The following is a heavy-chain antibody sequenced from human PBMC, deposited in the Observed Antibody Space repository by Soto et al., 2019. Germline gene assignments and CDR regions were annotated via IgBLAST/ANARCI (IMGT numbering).Heavy chain of an antibody. D-gene: IGHD3-10*01. CDR1: GYTFTNYW. V-gene: IGHV5-51*01. Sequence: GESLKISCKGSGYTFTNYWIGWVRQMPGKGLEWMGIIYPGDSETRYSPSFQGQVTMSADKSISTAYLQWSSLKASDSAMYYCARKYYYGAGNLDYWGQGTLVIVSS. CDR3: ARKYYYGAGNLDY. CDR2: IYPGDSET. J-gene: IGHJ4*02.